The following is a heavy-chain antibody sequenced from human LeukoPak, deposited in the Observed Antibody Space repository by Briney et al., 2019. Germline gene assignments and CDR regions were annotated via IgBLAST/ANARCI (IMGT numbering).Heavy chain of an antibody. CDR1: GFSFSSYA. CDR3: AREALYSGYDGGGPFDY. CDR2: ISYDGSNK. Sequence: PGGSLRLSCAASGFSFSSYAMHWVRQAPGKGLERGPVISYDGSNKYYADSVKGRFTISRDNSKNTLYLQMNSLRAEDTAVYYCAREALYSGYDGGGPFDYWGQGTLVTVSS. V-gene: IGHV3-30-3*01. J-gene: IGHJ4*02. D-gene: IGHD5-12*01.